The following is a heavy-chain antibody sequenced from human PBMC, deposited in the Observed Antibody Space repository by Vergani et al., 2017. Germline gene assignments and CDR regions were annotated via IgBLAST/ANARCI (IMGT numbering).Heavy chain of an antibody. D-gene: IGHD2-15*01. V-gene: IGHV1-69*01. Sequence: QVQLVQSGAEVKKPESSVKVSCKTSGGTFKSNTFSWVRQAPGQGLEWMGGIIPIFGTADYAQDFQGRLSITADESTSTAYMELSSLRSEDTAVYYCARDIVVVVAATPSAGMDVWGQGTTVTVSS. J-gene: IGHJ6*02. CDR1: GGTFKSNT. CDR3: ARDIVVVVAATPSAGMDV. CDR2: IIPIFGTA.